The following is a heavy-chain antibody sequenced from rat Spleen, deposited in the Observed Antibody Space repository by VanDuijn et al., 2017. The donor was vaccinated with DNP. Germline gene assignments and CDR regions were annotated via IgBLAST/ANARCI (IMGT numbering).Heavy chain of an antibody. CDR1: GFTFSDYY. J-gene: IGHJ2*01. V-gene: IGHV5-20*01. Sequence: EVQLVESGGGLVQPGRSLKLSCAASGFTFSDYYMAWVRQAPTKGLEWVAYISYDGGSTYYGDSVKGRFTISRDNAGSTLFLQMDSLRSEDTAAYYCAKPDYWGQGVMVTVSS. CDR2: ISYDGGST. CDR3: AKPDY.